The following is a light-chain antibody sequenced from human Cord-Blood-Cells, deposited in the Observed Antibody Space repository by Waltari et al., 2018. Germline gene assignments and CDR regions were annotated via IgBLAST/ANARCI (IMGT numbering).Light chain of an antibody. Sequence: DIQMTQSPSSLSASVGDRVTITCRASQSISSYLNWYQQKPGKAPKLLIYAASSLQSGVPSRFSGSGSGTDFTLNISSLQPEDFATYYCQQSYSTPRTFDQGTKVEIK. CDR1: QSISSY. CDR2: AAS. CDR3: QQSYSTPRT. J-gene: IGKJ1*01. V-gene: IGKV1-39*01.